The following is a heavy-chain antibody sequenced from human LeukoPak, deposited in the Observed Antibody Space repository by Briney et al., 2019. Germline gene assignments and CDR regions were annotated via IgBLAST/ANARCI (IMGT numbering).Heavy chain of an antibody. CDR1: GYTLTNYD. CDR2: MNPNSGNT. V-gene: IGHV1-8*01. J-gene: IGHJ6*03. Sequence: ASVKVSCKASGYTLTNYDINLMRQATGQGLEWMGWMNPNSGNTGYAQKFQGRVTMTRNTSISTAYMDLSRLRSEDTAVYSCARGPNYYYYYMAGWGKGTTVTISS. CDR3: ARGPNYYYYYMAG.